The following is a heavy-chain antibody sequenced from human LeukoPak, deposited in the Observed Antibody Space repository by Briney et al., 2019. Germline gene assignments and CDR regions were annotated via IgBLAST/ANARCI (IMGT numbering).Heavy chain of an antibody. D-gene: IGHD3-3*01. CDR2: IYYSGST. J-gene: IGHJ3*02. CDR3: ARDHDYDFWSGTKTDAFDI. Sequence: SETLSLTCTVSGGSISSYYWSWVRQPPGKGLEWIGYIYYSGSTNYNPSLKSRVTISVDTSKSQFSLKLSSVTAADTAVYYCARDHDYDFWSGTKTDAFDIWGQGTMVTVSS. V-gene: IGHV4-59*01. CDR1: GGSISSYY.